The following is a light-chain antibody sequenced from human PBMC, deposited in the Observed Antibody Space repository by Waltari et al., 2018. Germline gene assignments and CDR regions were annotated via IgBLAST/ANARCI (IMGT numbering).Light chain of an antibody. Sequence: QSALTQPASVSGSPGQSITISCTGTSSDIGDYNFVSWYQQFPGKPPKLMIYEVSNRPLGVSNRFSGSKSGNTASLTISGLQAEDEADYYCTSYTRSNTWVFGGGTKVTVL. CDR2: EVS. CDR1: SSDIGDYNF. J-gene: IGLJ3*02. V-gene: IGLV2-14*01. CDR3: TSYTRSNTWV.